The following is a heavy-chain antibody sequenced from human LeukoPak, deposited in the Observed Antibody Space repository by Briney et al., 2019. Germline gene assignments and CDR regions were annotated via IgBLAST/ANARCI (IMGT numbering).Heavy chain of an antibody. V-gene: IGHV3-30*04. CDR1: GFTFSAYA. CDR3: ARAPTVGYYSPFEY. D-gene: IGHD3-22*01. Sequence: GGSLRLSCTASGFTFSAYALHWVRQAPGKGLEWVAVISHDESNYYYAESVKGRFSISRDDSKNTLVLQMNSLTTEDAGVYYWARAPTVGYYSPFEYWGPGTLVTVSS. J-gene: IGHJ1*01. CDR2: ISHDESNY.